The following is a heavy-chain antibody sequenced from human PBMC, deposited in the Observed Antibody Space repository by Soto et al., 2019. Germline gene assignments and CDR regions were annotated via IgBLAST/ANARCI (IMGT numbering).Heavy chain of an antibody. CDR1: GSTFRNYA. Sequence: GGSLRLSCAVSGSTFRNYAMSWVRQAPGKGLEWVSAISGSGGRTYYADSVKGRATTSRDNSKNTLFLQMNSLRDEDTAVYYCARGDSYYDFGIECWGQGTVVTVSS. J-gene: IGHJ4*02. CDR3: ARGDSYYDFGIEC. CDR2: ISGSGGRT. V-gene: IGHV3-23*01. D-gene: IGHD3-3*01.